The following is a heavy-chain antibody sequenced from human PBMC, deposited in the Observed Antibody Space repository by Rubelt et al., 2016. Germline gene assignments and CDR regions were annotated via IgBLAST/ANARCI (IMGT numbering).Heavy chain of an antibody. CDR2: ISAYNGNT. D-gene: IGHD5-24*01. V-gene: IGHV1-18*04. Sequence: QVQLVQSGAEVKKPGASVKVSCKASGYTFTGYYMHWVRQAPGQGLEWMGWISAYNGNTNYAQKLQGRVTMTTDTSTSPAYMELRSLRSDDTAVYYCARRDGYNWDDAFDIWGQGTMVTVSS. CDR1: GYTFTGYY. J-gene: IGHJ3*02. CDR3: ARRDGYNWDDAFDI.